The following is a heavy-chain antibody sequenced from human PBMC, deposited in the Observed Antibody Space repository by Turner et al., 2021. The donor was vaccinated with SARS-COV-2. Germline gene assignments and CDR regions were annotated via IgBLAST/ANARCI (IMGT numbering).Heavy chain of an antibody. J-gene: IGHJ2*01. V-gene: IGHV1-8*03. CDR1: GYTFTSYD. CDR3: ARGGYCSSTSCSPYWYFDL. D-gene: IGHD2-2*01. CDR2: MNPDSGNT. Sequence: QVQLVQSGAEVNKPGASVKVSCKASGYTFTSYDINWVRQATGQGLEWMGWMNPDSGNTAYAQKFQGRVTITRNTSISTAYMELSSLRSEDTAVYYCARGGYCSSTSCSPYWYFDLWGRGTLVTVSS.